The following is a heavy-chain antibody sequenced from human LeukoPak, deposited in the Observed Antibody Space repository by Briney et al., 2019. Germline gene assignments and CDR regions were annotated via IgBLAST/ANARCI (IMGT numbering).Heavy chain of an antibody. J-gene: IGHJ4*02. D-gene: IGHD2-2*01. CDR2: IYSGGST. CDR3: AKVGCSSTSCYFDY. Sequence: GGSLRLSCAASGFTVSSNYMSWVRQAPGKGLEWVSVIYSGGSTYYADSVKGRFTISRDNSKNTLYLQMNSLRAEDTAVYYCAKVGCSSTSCYFDYWGQGTLVTVSS. CDR1: GFTVSSNY. V-gene: IGHV3-53*01.